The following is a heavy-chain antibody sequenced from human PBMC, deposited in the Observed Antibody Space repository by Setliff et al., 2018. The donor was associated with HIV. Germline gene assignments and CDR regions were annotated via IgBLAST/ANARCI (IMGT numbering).Heavy chain of an antibody. Sequence: PSETLSLTCAVSGYSVSSSYWWGWIRQPPGKGLEWIGWIGYIYKGGSTYYNPSLKSRVTMSVDTSKNHFSLKLRSVTAVDTAVYYCARHMVPYFYDGSVDEGDFDLWGQGTLVTVSS. J-gene: IGHJ4*02. CDR3: ARHMVPYFYDGSVDEGDFDL. D-gene: IGHD3-22*01. V-gene: IGHV4-28*01. CDR1: GYSVSSSYW. CDR2: IYKGGST.